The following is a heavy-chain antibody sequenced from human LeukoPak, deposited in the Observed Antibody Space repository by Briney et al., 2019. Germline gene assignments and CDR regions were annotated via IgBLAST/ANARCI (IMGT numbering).Heavy chain of an antibody. CDR1: GFTFSSYG. CDR2: IWYDGSNK. J-gene: IGHJ4*02. D-gene: IGHD6-19*01. V-gene: IGHV3-33*01. CDR3: ARVRFSSGWYVNYFDY. Sequence: GGSLRLSCAASGFTFSSYGMHWVRQAPGKGLEGVAVIWYDGSNKYYADPVKGRFTISRDNSKNTLYLQMNSLRAEDTAVYYCARVRFSSGWYVNYFDYWGQGTLVTVSS.